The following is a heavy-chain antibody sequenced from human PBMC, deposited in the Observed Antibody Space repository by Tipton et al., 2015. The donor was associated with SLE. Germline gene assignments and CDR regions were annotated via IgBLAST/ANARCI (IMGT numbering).Heavy chain of an antibody. CDR1: GGSITSHY. Sequence: PGLVKPSETLSLTCTLSGGSITSHYWSWIRQPPGKGLEWIGYIYLGSSNYNPSLKSRVTISADTSKNQFSLKLTSVTAADTAVYYCARAQYHSGAGTVWVDPWGQGTLVTVAS. CDR2: IYLGSS. D-gene: IGHD4/OR15-4a*01. J-gene: IGHJ5*02. V-gene: IGHV4-59*11. CDR3: ARAQYHSGAGTVWVDP.